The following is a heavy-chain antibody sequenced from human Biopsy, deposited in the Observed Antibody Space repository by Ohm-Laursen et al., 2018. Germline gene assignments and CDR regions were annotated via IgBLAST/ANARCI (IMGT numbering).Heavy chain of an antibody. V-gene: IGHV4-4*07. D-gene: IGHD1-26*01. CDR2: IYPGGGT. J-gene: IGHJ3*02. CDR1: GDSIRNYY. Sequence: SETLSLTCTVSGDSIRNYYWSWIRQAAGKGLEWIGRIYPGGGTIYNPSLKSRVTMSVYTSKNLFSLNLNSVTAADTAVYYCAGIVLGPTNDAFDIWGQGTMVTVSS. CDR3: AGIVLGPTNDAFDI.